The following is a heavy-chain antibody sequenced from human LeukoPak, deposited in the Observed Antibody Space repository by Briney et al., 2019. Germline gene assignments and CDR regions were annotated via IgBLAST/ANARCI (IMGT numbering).Heavy chain of an antibody. Sequence: PGGSLRLSCVASRLTFRPYVMNWVRQAPGKGLEWVSGISGSGDYSYHADSVKGRFTISRDNSENTVHLQMNGLRAEDTAVYFCAKSLTSCYSCSDSWGQGVMVTVSS. CDR1: RLTFRPYV. V-gene: IGHV3-23*01. CDR3: AKSLTSCYSCSDS. J-gene: IGHJ4*02. CDR2: ISGSGDYS. D-gene: IGHD2-21*02.